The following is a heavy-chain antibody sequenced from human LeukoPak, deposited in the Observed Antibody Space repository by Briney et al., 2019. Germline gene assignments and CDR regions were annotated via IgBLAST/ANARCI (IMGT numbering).Heavy chain of an antibody. CDR1: GFTFSSYS. CDR3: ATAIPHCSSTSCYAAYYYYYMDV. D-gene: IGHD2-2*01. Sequence: GGSLRLSCAASGFTFSSYSMNWVRQAPGKGLEWVSSISSSSSYIYYADSVKGRFTISRDNAKNSLYLQMNSLRAEDTAVYYCATAIPHCSSTSCYAAYYYYYMDVWGKGTTVTVSS. CDR2: ISSSSSYI. J-gene: IGHJ6*03. V-gene: IGHV3-21*01.